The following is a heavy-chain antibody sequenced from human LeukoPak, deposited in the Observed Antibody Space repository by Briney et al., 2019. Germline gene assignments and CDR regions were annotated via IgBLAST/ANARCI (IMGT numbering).Heavy chain of an antibody. D-gene: IGHD2-15*01. CDR1: GYTFTGYY. J-gene: IGHJ4*02. CDR3: ARVLPYCSGGSCYLGY. V-gene: IGHV1-2*02. Sequence: GASVKVSCKASGYTFTGYYMHWVRQAPGQGLEWMGWINPNSGGTNYAQKFQGRAIMTRDTSISTAYMELSRLRSDDTAVYYCARVLPYCSGGSCYLGYWGQGTLVTVSS. CDR2: INPNSGGT.